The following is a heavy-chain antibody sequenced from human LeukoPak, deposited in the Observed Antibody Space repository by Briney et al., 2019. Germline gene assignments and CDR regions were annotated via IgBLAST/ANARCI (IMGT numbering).Heavy chain of an antibody. CDR2: THYSGSI. J-gene: IGHJ5*02. CDR1: GGSISSSSYY. CDR3: ARHSSMVRGVIPNWFDP. D-gene: IGHD3-10*01. V-gene: IGHV4-39*01. Sequence: PSETLSLTCTVSGGSISSSSYYWGWIRRPPGKGLEWIGSTHYSGSIYYNPSLKSRVTISVDTSKNQFSLKLSSVTAADTAVYYYARHSSMVRGVIPNWFDPWGQGTLVTVSS.